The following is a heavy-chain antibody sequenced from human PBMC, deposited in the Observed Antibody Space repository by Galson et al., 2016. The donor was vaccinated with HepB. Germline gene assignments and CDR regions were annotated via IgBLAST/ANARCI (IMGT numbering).Heavy chain of an antibody. CDR1: GFPFRDYA. CDR3: ARDFESYNGANYPYYFDY. D-gene: IGHD4/OR15-4a*01. Sequence: SLRLSCAASGFPFRDYALHWVRPAPGKGLEWVTFISFDGNKIDYADSVKGRFIISRDNSQSTLYLQMNSLKTEATALYFCARDFESYNGANYPYYFDYWGQRTLVTVSS. V-gene: IGHV3-30-3*01. J-gene: IGHJ4*02. CDR2: ISFDGNKI.